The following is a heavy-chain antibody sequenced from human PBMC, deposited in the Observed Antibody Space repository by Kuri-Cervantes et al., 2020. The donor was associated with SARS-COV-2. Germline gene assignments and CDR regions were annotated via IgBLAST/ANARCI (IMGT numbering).Heavy chain of an antibody. CDR3: ARDATIFGVVKSWFDP. J-gene: IGHJ5*02. CDR1: GGSLNNFY. V-gene: IGHV4-34*01. D-gene: IGHD3-3*01. Sequence: SETLSLTCAVYGGSLNNFYWSWIRQSPGKWPEWIGELDHSGKANYNPSLKSRVTISVDKSKNQFSLKLSSVTAADTAVYYCARDATIFGVVKSWFDPWGQGTLVTVSS. CDR2: LDHSGKA.